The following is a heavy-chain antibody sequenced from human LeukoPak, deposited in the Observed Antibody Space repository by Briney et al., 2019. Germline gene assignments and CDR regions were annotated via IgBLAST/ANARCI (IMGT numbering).Heavy chain of an antibody. Sequence: SETLSLTCAVYGGSFSGYYWSWIRQPPGKGLEWIGEINHSGSTNYNPSLKSRVTISVDTSKNQFSLKLSSVTAADTAVYYCASHSSRRGGAPDYWGQGTLVTVSS. J-gene: IGHJ4*02. CDR1: GGSFSGYY. CDR2: INHSGST. D-gene: IGHD6-13*01. CDR3: ASHSSRRGGAPDY. V-gene: IGHV4-34*01.